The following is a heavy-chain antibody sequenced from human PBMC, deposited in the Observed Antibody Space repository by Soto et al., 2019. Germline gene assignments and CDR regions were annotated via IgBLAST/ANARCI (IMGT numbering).Heavy chain of an antibody. CDR3: ARGAGRVSSSVGWLDP. D-gene: IGHD1-26*01. CDR2: ISSISHYI. V-gene: IGHV3-21*01. CDR1: GFTFRSYT. Sequence: GGSLSLSCAASGFTFRSYTRNWVRQAPGEGLEWGSGISSISHYIYYADSLKGRVTISRDNADNSLYLQMNNLRPEDTAVYYCARGAGRVSSSVGWLDPWGQGTLVTIYS. J-gene: IGHJ5*02.